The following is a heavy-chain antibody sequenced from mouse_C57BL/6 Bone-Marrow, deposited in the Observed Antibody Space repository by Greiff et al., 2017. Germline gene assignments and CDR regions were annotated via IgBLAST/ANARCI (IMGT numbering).Heavy chain of an antibody. CDR2: SRNKANDYTT. J-gene: IGHJ3*01. Sequence: EVKLVDSGGGLVQSGRSLRLSCATSGFTFSDFYLEWVRQAPGKGLEWIAASRNKANDYTTEYSASVKGRFIVSRDTSQSILYLPMNALRAEYTAIYYCARDTQLGRGFAYWGQGTLVTVSA. CDR3: ARDTQLGRGFAY. CDR1: GFTFSDFY. V-gene: IGHV7-1*01. D-gene: IGHD4-1*02.